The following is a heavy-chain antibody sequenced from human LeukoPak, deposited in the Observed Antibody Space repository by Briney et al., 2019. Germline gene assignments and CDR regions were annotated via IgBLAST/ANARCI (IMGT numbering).Heavy chain of an antibody. D-gene: IGHD6-13*01. V-gene: IGHV4-59*01. CDR3: AKAVAAAGRFGFDP. J-gene: IGHJ5*02. Sequence: SETLSLTCTVSGGSISTYYWSWIRQPPGKGLEWIGYIYNSGSTNYNPSLQSRVTISVDTSKSQFSLRLTSVTAADTAVYYCAKAVAAAGRFGFDPWGQGTLVTVSS. CDR1: GGSISTYY. CDR2: IYNSGST.